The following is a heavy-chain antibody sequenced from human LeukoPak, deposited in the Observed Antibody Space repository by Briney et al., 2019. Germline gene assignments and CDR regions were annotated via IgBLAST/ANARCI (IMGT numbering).Heavy chain of an antibody. CDR1: GFTFSSYE. CDR3: ARDLGLRFLEWGGIDY. V-gene: IGHV3-48*03. CDR2: ISSSGSTI. D-gene: IGHD3-3*01. Sequence: GGSLRLSCTAYGFTFSSYEMNWVRQAPGKGLEWVSYISSSGSTIYYADSVKGRFTISRDNAKNSLYLQMNSLRAEDTAVYYCARDLGLRFLEWGGIDYWGQGTLVTVSS. J-gene: IGHJ4*02.